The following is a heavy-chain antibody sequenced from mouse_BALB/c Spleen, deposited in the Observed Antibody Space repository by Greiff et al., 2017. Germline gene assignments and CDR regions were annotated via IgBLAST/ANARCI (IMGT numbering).Heavy chain of an antibody. V-gene: IGHV1-80*01. Sequence: QVHVKQSGAELVRPGSSVKISCKASGYAFSSYWMNWVKQRPGQGLEWIGQIYPGDGDTNYNGKFKGKATLTADKSSSTAYMQLSSLTSEDSAVYFCARGPSWFAYWGQGTLVTVSA. CDR3: ARGPSWFAY. CDR2: IYPGDGDT. J-gene: IGHJ3*01. CDR1: GYAFSSYW.